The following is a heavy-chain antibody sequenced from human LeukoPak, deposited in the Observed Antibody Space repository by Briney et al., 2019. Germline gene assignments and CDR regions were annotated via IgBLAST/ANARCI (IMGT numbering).Heavy chain of an antibody. CDR2: ISSSSSTI. Sequence: GGSLRLSCAASGFTSSSYSMNWVRQAPGKGLEWVSYISSSSSTIYYADSVKGRFTISRDNAKNSLYLQMNSLRAEDTAVYYCARGRGRFLEWLLSHLDYWGQGTLVTVSS. D-gene: IGHD3-3*01. V-gene: IGHV3-48*01. J-gene: IGHJ4*02. CDR3: ARGRGRFLEWLLSHLDY. CDR1: GFTSSSYS.